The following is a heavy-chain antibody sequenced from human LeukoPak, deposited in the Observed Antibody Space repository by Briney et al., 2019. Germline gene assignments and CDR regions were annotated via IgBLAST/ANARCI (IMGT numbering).Heavy chain of an antibody. CDR2: ISHSGYTT. CDR1: GFTFSNYA. J-gene: IGHJ4*02. Sequence: GGSLRLSCAASGFTFSNYAMSWVRQAPGKGLEWVSAISHSGYTTYYADSVKGRFTISRDNYKNTLYLQMNSLRAEDTAVYYCARGPSGYHNTGGQGTLVTVSS. CDR3: ARGPSGYHNT. V-gene: IGHV3-23*01. D-gene: IGHD5-12*01.